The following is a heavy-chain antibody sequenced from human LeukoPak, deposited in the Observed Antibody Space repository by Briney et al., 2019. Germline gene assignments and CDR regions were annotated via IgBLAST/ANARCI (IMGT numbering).Heavy chain of an antibody. CDR2: IHGTGETI. CDR3: VRKLTGTTYFGS. D-gene: IGHD1-1*01. J-gene: IGHJ4*02. V-gene: IGHV3-48*04. CDR1: GFTFRTYW. Sequence: GGSLRLSCAASGFTFRTYWMHWVRQAPGKGLEWVAYIHGTGETIYYADAVKGRFTISRDNAKNSLSLQMNSLRAEDTAVYYCVRKLTGTTYFGSWGQGTLVTVSS.